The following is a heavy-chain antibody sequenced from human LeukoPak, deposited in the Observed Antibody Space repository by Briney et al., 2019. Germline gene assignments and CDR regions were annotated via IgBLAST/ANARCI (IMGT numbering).Heavy chain of an antibody. CDR3: AREGYDILTGYRRGFDY. D-gene: IGHD3-9*01. J-gene: IGHJ4*02. V-gene: IGHV3-9*01. Sequence: GGSLRLSCAASGFTFDDYAMHWVRQAPGKGLEWVSGISWNSGSIGYADSVKGRFTISRDNAKNSLYLQMNSLRAEDTAVYYCAREGYDILTGYRRGFDYWGQGTLVTVSS. CDR1: GFTFDDYA. CDR2: ISWNSGSI.